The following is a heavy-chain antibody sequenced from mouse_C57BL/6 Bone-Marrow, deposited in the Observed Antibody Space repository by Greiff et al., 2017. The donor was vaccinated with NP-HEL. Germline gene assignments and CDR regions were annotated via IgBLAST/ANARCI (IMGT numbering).Heavy chain of an antibody. CDR1: GYTFTSYG. Sequence: QVQLKQSGAELVRPGASVTLSCKASGYTFTSYGISWVKQRPGQGLEWIGEIYPRSGNTYYNEKFKGKATLTADKSSSTAYMELRSLTSEDAAVYFCARSWDYGSSYGYFDVWGTGTTVTVSS. CDR3: ARSWDYGSSYGYFDV. V-gene: IGHV1-81*01. CDR2: IYPRSGNT. D-gene: IGHD1-1*01. J-gene: IGHJ1*03.